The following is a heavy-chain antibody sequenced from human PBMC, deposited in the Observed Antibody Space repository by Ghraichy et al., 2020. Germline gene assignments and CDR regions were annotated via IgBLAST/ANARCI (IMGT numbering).Heavy chain of an antibody. D-gene: IGHD1-26*01. CDR3: ARYLRATDYYYYYGMDV. CDR2: ISAYNGNT. Sequence: ASVKVSCKASGYTFTSYGISWVRQAPGQGLEWMGWISAYNGNTNYAQKLQGRVTMTTDTSTSTAYMELRSLRSDDTAVYYCARYLRATDYYYYYGMDVWGQGTTVTVSS. V-gene: IGHV1-18*01. CDR1: GYTFTSYG. J-gene: IGHJ6*02.